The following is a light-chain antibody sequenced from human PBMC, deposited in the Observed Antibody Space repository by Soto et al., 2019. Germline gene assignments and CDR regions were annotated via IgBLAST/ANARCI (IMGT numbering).Light chain of an antibody. CDR3: QQYDNRLT. J-gene: IGKJ4*01. V-gene: IGKV1-33*01. CDR1: QDISNY. CDR2: DAS. Sequence: IQMTQSPSSLSASVGDRVTITCQASQDISNYLNWYQQKPGKAPKLLIYDASNLETGVPSRFSGSGSGTDFTFTISSLQPEDIATYYCQQYDNRLTFGGGTKVDNK.